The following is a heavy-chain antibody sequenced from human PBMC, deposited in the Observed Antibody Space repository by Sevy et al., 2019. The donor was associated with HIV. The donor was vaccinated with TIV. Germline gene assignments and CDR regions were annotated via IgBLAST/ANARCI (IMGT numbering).Heavy chain of an antibody. D-gene: IGHD2-21*01. J-gene: IGHJ6*02. CDR1: GFTLSDYY. Sequence: GGSLRLSCAASGFTLSDYYMSWIRQAPGKGLQWIAYIDGNGDTIDYTDSLKGRVTISRDNAKNSVYLQMNTLRAEDTAVYYCAGGHVKDGEGGDYYYHAMDVWGRGTTVTVSS. CDR2: IDGNGDTI. CDR3: AGGHVKDGEGGDYYYHAMDV. V-gene: IGHV3-11*01.